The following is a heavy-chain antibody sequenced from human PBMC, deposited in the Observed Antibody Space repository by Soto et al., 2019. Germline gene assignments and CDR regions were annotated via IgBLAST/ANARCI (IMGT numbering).Heavy chain of an antibody. J-gene: IGHJ4*02. V-gene: IGHV3-23*01. D-gene: IGHD3-22*01. CDR3: AKDREYYDSSGYWAY. CDR2: ISGSGGST. CDR1: GFTFSSYA. Sequence: GGSLRLSCAASGFTFSSYAMSWFRQAPGKGLEWVSAISGSGGSTYYADSVKGRFTISRDNSKNTLYLQMNSLRAEDTAVYYCAKDREYYDSSGYWAYWGQGTLVTVSS.